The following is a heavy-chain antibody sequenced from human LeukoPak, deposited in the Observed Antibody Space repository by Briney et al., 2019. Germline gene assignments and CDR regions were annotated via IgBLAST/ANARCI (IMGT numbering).Heavy chain of an antibody. CDR3: ASSNSSSWYFDY. D-gene: IGHD6-13*01. V-gene: IGHV3-66*01. CDR1: GFTVSSNY. Sequence: PGGSLRLSCAASGFTVSSNYMSWVRQAPGKGLEWVSVIYSGGSTYYADSVKGRFTISRDNSKNTLYLQMNSLRAEDTAVYYCASSNSSSWYFDYWGQGTLVTVSS. J-gene: IGHJ4*02. CDR2: IYSGGST.